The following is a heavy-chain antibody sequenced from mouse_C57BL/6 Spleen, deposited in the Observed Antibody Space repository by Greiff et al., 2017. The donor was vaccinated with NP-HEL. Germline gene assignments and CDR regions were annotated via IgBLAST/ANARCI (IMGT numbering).Heavy chain of an antibody. D-gene: IGHD2-5*01. CDR1: GYTFTSYW. J-gene: IGHJ1*03. Sequence: VQLQQPGAELVKPGASVKLSCKASGYTFTSYWMPWVKQRPGQGLEWIGLIHPNSGSINYNEKFKSKGTLAVDKSSSTAYMQLSRLTSEDSAVYYCARESNYDFDVWGTGTTVTVSS. CDR2: IHPNSGSI. V-gene: IGHV1-64*01. CDR3: ARESNYDFDV.